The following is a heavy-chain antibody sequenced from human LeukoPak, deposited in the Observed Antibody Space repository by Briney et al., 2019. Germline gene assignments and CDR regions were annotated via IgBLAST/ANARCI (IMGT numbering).Heavy chain of an antibody. D-gene: IGHD5-24*01. CDR2: ISYDGSNK. Sequence: GRSLRLSCAASGFTCSSYAMHWVRQAPGKVLEWVAVISYDGSNKYYADSVKGRFTISRDNSKNTLYLQMNSLRAEDTAVYYCARESRQMYYFDYWGQGTLVTVSS. V-gene: IGHV3-30-3*01. CDR3: ARESRQMYYFDY. CDR1: GFTCSSYA. J-gene: IGHJ4*02.